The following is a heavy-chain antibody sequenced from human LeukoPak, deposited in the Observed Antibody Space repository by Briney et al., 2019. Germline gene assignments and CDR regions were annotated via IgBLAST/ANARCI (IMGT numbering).Heavy chain of an antibody. CDR1: GYTLTELS. CDR3: ATGGNDYGDYFDY. CDR2: FDPEDGET. D-gene: IGHD4-17*01. J-gene: IGHJ4*02. Sequence: ASVKLSCKVSGYTLTELSMHWVRQAPGKGLEWMGGFDPEDGETIYAQKFQGRVTMTEDTSTDTAYMELSSLRSEDTAVYYCATGGNDYGDYFDYWGQGTLDTVSS. V-gene: IGHV1-24*01.